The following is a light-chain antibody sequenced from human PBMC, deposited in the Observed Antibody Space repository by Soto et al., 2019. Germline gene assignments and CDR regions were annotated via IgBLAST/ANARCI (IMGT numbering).Light chain of an antibody. CDR1: SSDVGGYDF. J-gene: IGLJ1*01. CDR3: CSYAGSYTGV. Sequence: QSALTQPRSVSGSPGQSVTISCTGTSSDVGGYDFVSWYQHHPGKAPKLIIYDVNKRPSGVPDRFFGSKSGNTASLTFSGLQAEDEADYYCCSYAGSYTGVFGTGTKVTVL. V-gene: IGLV2-11*01. CDR2: DVN.